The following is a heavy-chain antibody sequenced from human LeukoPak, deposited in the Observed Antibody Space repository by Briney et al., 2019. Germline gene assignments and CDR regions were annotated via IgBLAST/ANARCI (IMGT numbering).Heavy chain of an antibody. CDR1: GGTFSSYA. J-gene: IGHJ4*02. Sequence: SVKVSCKASGGTFSSYAISWVRQAPGQGLEWMGRIIPILGIANYAQKFQGRVTITADESTSTAYMELSSLRSEDTAVYYCARLGGIVVVPAAPKRYFDYWGQGTLVTVSS. V-gene: IGHV1-69*04. D-gene: IGHD2-2*01. CDR2: IIPILGIA. CDR3: ARLGGIVVVPAAPKRYFDY.